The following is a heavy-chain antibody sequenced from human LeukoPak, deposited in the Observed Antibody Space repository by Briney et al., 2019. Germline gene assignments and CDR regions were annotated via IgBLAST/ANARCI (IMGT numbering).Heavy chain of an antibody. V-gene: IGHV3-48*03. D-gene: IGHD5-12*01. CDR2: IGSSGSTI. J-gene: IGHJ6*04. Sequence: PGGSLRLSCAASGFTFSTYEMNWVRQAPGKGLEWVSYIGSSGSTIYYADSVKGRFTISRDNDKNSLYLQMNSLRAEDTAVYYCAREGRSGYDLTGYYGMDVWGKGTTVTVSS. CDR1: GFTFSTYE. CDR3: AREGRSGYDLTGYYGMDV.